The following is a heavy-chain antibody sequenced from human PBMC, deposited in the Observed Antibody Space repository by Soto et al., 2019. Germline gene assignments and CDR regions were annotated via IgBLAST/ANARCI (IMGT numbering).Heavy chain of an antibody. CDR2: INPNGGVT. CDR3: ARESGGAAATLDYYYFDMDV. D-gene: IGHD1-26*01. J-gene: IGHJ6*03. V-gene: IGHV1-2*02. Sequence: VQLVQSGAEVTKPGASVTVSCRSSGDTFNDYYIHWVRQAPGQGLEWMGWINPNGGVTKYAQKVKGRVSTTSDTSNRTVYMQLNRLRSDDTAGYYCARESGGAAATLDYYYFDMDVWGTGTTVTVSS. CDR1: GDTFNDYY.